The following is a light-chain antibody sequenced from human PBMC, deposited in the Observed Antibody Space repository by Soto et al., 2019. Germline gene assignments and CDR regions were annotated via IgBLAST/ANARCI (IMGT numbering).Light chain of an antibody. CDR1: QSVTNNY. J-gene: IGKJ4*01. V-gene: IGKV3-20*01. CDR2: VAS. CDR3: LQYGGLPLT. Sequence: EIVLTQSPGTLSLSPGERATLSCRASQSVTNNYLAWYQQKLGQVPRLVISVASNRATGISDRFSGSGSGTDFILTISRLEPEDSAVYYCLQYGGLPLTFGGGTKVEI.